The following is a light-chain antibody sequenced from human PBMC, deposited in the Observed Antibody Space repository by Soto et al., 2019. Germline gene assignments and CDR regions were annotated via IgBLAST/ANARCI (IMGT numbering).Light chain of an antibody. CDR1: QSVTTR. CDR2: GAS. J-gene: IGKJ1*01. Sequence: IVLGQSPGTLALSPWERVTLSCMASQSVTTRLAWYQHKPGQAPRLLMSGASSRASGVPVRFSGSGSGTDFTLTISRLEPEDFALYYCQQYGGSPITFGLGTKVDIK. CDR3: QQYGGSPIT. V-gene: IGKV3-20*01.